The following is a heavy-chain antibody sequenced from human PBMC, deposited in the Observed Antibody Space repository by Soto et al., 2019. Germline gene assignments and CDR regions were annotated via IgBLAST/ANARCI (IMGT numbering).Heavy chain of an antibody. Sequence: PSDTLSVTCTVSGGSISSGGYYWSWIRQHPGKGLEWIGYIYYSGSTYYNPSLKSRVTISVDTSKNQFSLKLSSVTAADTAVYYCARVVYYDSSGYYYVYYFDYWGQGTLVTVSS. CDR2: IYYSGST. V-gene: IGHV4-31*03. D-gene: IGHD3-22*01. J-gene: IGHJ4*02. CDR1: GGSISSGGYY. CDR3: ARVVYYDSSGYYYVYYFDY.